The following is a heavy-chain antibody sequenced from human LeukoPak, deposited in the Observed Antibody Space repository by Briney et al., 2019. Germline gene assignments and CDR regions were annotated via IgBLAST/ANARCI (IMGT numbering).Heavy chain of an antibody. Sequence: SGTLSLTCTVSGGSISNYYWSWIRQPPGKGLEWIGYIYYSGSTNYNPSLKSRVTISLDTSKNQFSLKLSSVTAADTALYYCARDSGGNYGSIDYWGQGTLVTVSS. CDR3: ARDSGGNYGSIDY. CDR2: IYYSGST. CDR1: GGSISNYY. J-gene: IGHJ4*02. D-gene: IGHD4-11*01. V-gene: IGHV4-59*01.